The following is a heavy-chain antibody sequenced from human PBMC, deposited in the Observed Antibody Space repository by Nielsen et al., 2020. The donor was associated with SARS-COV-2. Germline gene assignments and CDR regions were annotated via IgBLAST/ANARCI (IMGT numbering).Heavy chain of an antibody. Sequence: ASVKVSCKASGYTFTGYYMHWVRQAPGQGLEWMGRINPNSGGTNYAQKFQGRVTMTRDTSISTAYMELSSLRSEDTAVYYCARFKYGSSWYYAFDIWGQGTMVTVSS. CDR1: GYTFTGYY. CDR2: INPNSGGT. CDR3: ARFKYGSSWYYAFDI. J-gene: IGHJ3*02. D-gene: IGHD6-13*01. V-gene: IGHV1-2*06.